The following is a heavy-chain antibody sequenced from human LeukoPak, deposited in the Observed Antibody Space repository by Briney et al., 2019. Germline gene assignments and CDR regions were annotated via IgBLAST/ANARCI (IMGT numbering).Heavy chain of an antibody. J-gene: IGHJ4*02. Sequence: ASVKVSCKASGYTFTGYYIHWVRQAPGQGLEWMGWINPNSGGTNYAQKFPGRVTMTRDTSISTAYMELSRLRSDDTAVYYCATDTAMVKPFDYWGQGTLVTVSS. CDR3: ATDTAMVKPFDY. CDR2: INPNSGGT. V-gene: IGHV1-2*02. D-gene: IGHD5-18*01. CDR1: GYTFTGYY.